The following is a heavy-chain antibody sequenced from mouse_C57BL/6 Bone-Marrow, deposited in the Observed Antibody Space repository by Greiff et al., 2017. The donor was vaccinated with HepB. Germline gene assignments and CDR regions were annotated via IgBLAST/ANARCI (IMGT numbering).Heavy chain of an antibody. J-gene: IGHJ2*01. D-gene: IGHD3-2*02. CDR3: ARSGQLRLRGGD. Sequence: VKLQQPGAELVKPGASVKMSCKASGYTFTSYWITWVKQRPGQGLEWIGDIYPGSGSTNYNEKFKSKATLTVDTSSSTAYMQLSSLTSEDSAVYYCARSGQLRLRGGDWGQGTTLTVSS. V-gene: IGHV1-55*01. CDR2: IYPGSGST. CDR1: GYTFTSYW.